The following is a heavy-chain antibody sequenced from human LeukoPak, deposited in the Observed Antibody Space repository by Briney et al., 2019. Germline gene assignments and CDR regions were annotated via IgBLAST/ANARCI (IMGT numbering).Heavy chain of an antibody. Sequence: PSETLSLTCTVSGDSISNGVKYWSWIRQHPGRGLEWIGYIYHSGKSYYNPSLKSRITMSVDTSKNQFSLNLSSVTAADTAVYYCARDQVECTGGTCQSRVGFDFWGQGTLVTVSS. V-gene: IGHV4-31*03. D-gene: IGHD2-8*02. J-gene: IGHJ4*02. CDR2: IYHSGKS. CDR1: GDSISNGVKY. CDR3: ARDQVECTGGTCQSRVGFDF.